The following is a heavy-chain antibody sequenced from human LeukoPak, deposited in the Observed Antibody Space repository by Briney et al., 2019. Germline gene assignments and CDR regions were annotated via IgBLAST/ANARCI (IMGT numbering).Heavy chain of an antibody. J-gene: IGHJ3*02. CDR1: GVSISSSNW. V-gene: IGHV4-4*02. CDR2: IYHSGST. CDR3: ARELLTYYYDSSGTNDAFDI. D-gene: IGHD3-22*01. Sequence: PSETLSLTCAVSGVSISSSNWWSWVRQPPGKGLEWIREIYHSGSTNYNPSLKSRVTISVDKSKNQFSLKLSSVTAADTAVYYCARELLTYYYDSSGTNDAFDIWGQGTMVTVSS.